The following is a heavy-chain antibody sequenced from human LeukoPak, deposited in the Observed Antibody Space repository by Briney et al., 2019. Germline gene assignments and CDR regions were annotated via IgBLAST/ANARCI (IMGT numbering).Heavy chain of an antibody. V-gene: IGHV4-59*01. CDR1: GGSISSYY. D-gene: IGHD2-2*01. J-gene: IGHJ6*02. Sequence: SETLSLTCTVSGGSISSYYWSWIRQPPGKGLEWIGYIYYSGSTNYNPSLKSRVTISVDTSKNQFSLKLSSVTAADTDVYYCARVKGYCSSTSCYIYYYYGMDVWGQGTTVTVSS. CDR2: IYYSGST. CDR3: ARVKGYCSSTSCYIYYYYGMDV.